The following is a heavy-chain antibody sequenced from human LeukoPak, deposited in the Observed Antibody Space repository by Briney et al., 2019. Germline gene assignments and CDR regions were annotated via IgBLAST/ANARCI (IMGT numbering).Heavy chain of an antibody. CDR1: GFTVSSNY. CDR2: IKPDGSEK. D-gene: IGHD4-11*01. CDR3: ARLGNYADFDY. Sequence: PGGSLRLSCAASGFTVSSNYMSWVRQAPGKGLEWVGNIKPDGSEKYYVDSVKGRFTMSRDNANNSLYLQMNSLRAEDTAVYYCARLGNYADFDYWGQGTLVTVSS. V-gene: IGHV3-7*01. J-gene: IGHJ4*02.